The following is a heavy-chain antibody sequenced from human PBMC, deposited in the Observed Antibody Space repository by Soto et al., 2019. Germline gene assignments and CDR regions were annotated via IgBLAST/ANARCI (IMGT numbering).Heavy chain of an antibody. V-gene: IGHV3-30*18. CDR3: SKGVYGDSMDDGFDI. CDR1: RFTFSTYG. D-gene: IGHD4-17*01. J-gene: IGHJ3*02. Sequence: GGSLRLSCAASRFTFSTYGMHWVRQAPGKGLEWVAVISYDGSNKYYADSVKGRFTISRDKSKNTLYLQMNTLRAEDSAVYYCSKGVYGDSMDDGFDIWGQGTMVTVSS. CDR2: ISYDGSNK.